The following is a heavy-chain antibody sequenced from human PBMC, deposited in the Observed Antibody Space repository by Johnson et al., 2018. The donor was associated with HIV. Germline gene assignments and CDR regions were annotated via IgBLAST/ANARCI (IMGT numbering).Heavy chain of an antibody. Sequence: VQLVESGGGLVQPGGYLRLSCAASGFTFSSYWMSWVRQAPGKGLEWVANIKQAGSEKYYVDSVKGRFTISRDNAKNSLYLQMNSLRAEDTAVYYCARDPDVTPGAFDIWGQGTMVTVSS. CDR1: GFTFSSYW. D-gene: IGHD2-15*01. V-gene: IGHV3-7*05. J-gene: IGHJ3*02. CDR2: IKQAGSEK. CDR3: ARDPDVTPGAFDI.